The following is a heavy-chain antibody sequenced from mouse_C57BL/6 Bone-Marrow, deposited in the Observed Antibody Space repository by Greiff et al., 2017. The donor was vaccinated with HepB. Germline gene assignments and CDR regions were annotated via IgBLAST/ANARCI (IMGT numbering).Heavy chain of an antibody. D-gene: IGHD1-1*01. J-gene: IGHJ4*01. V-gene: IGHV5-15*01. CDR3: GRRAITTVVAPYAMDD. CDR1: GFTFSDYG. Sequence: EVQVVESGGGLVQPGGSLKLSCAASGFTFSDYGMSWVRPAPRKGPEWVAFISNLAYSIYYADTVTGRFTISRENAKNTLYLERSSLRSEDTARYYCGRRAITTVVAPYAMDDWGQGTSVTVSS. CDR2: ISNLAYSI.